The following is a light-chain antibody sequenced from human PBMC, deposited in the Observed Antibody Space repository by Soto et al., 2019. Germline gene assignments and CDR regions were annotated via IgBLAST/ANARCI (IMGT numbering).Light chain of an antibody. CDR3: SSYTTSSLGV. CDR2: EVT. CDR1: RSDLGGYNY. J-gene: IGLJ2*01. Sequence: QSVLTHPASVAGSPGQSITISCTGSRSDLGGYNYVSWYQQHPGKAPKLVIYEVTHRPSGVSDRFSGSKSGNTASLTISGLQPEDEAEYYCSSYTTSSLGVFGGGTQLTVL. V-gene: IGLV2-14*01.